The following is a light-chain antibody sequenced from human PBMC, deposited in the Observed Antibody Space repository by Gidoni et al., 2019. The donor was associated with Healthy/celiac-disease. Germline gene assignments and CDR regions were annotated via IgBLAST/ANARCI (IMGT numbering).Light chain of an antibody. CDR1: QDISNY. CDR2: DAS. J-gene: IGKJ1*01. V-gene: IGKV1-33*01. CDR3: QQYDNLPRT. Sequence: DIQMTQSPSSLSASVGDRVTITCQASQDISNYLNWYQQKPGKAPKRLIYDASNLETGVPSRFSGRGSGTDFTFTISSLQPEDSATYYCQQYDNLPRTFGQGTKVEIK.